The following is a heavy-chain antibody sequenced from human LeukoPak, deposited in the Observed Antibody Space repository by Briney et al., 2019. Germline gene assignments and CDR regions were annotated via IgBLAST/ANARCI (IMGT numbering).Heavy chain of an antibody. CDR2: VKQDGSEK. J-gene: IGHJ4*02. Sequence: PGGSLRLSCAASGFIFSSYWMSWVRQAPGKGLEWVANVKQDGSEKYYVDSVKGRFTISRDNAKNSLYLQMNSLRAEDTAVYYCARGFDYWGQGTLVTVSS. V-gene: IGHV3-7*01. CDR1: GFIFSSYW. CDR3: ARGFDY.